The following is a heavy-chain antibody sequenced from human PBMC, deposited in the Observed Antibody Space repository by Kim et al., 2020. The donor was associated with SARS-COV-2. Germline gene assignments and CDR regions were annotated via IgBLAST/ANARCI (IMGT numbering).Heavy chain of an antibody. CDR3: ARGGYYYDKLFDY. CDR1: GGSFSGYY. J-gene: IGHJ4*02. V-gene: IGHV4-34*01. CDR2: INHSGST. Sequence: SETLSLTCAVYGGSFSGYYWSWIRQPPGKGLEWIGEINHSGSTNYNPSLKSRVTISVDTSKNQFSLKLSSVTAADTAVYYCARGGYYYDKLFDYWGQGTLVTVSS. D-gene: IGHD3-22*01.